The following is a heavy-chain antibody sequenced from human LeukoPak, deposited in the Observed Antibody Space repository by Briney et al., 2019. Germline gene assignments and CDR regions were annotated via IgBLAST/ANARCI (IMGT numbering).Heavy chain of an antibody. J-gene: IGHJ4*02. CDR3: AGVGYDFWSGYYYDKII. Sequence: SETLSLTCTVSGGSISSSSYYWGWIRQPPGKGLEWIGSIYYSGSTYYNPSLKSRVTISVDTSKNQFSLKLSSVTAADTAVYYCAGVGYDFWSGYYYDKIIWGQGTLVTVSS. D-gene: IGHD3-3*01. CDR1: GGSISSSSYY. CDR2: IYYSGST. V-gene: IGHV4-39*07.